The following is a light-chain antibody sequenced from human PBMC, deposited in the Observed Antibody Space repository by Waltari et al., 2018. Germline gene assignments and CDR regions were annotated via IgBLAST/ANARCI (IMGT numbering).Light chain of an antibody. V-gene: IGKV2-30*02. CDR2: KVS. CDR3: MQGTHFPPFT. J-gene: IGKJ3*01. Sequence: DVVMTQSPLSLPITPGQPASMTCRSSQSLLHSNGNTYLSWFLQKPGQPPRRLIYKVSNRDSGVPDRFSGSGAGTDVTLKISRVEAEDVGVYYCMQGTHFPPFTFGPGTKLDIK. CDR1: QSLLHSNGNTY.